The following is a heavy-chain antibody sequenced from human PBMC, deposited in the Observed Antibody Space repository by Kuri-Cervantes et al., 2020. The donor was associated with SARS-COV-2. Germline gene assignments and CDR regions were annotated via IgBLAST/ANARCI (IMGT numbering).Heavy chain of an antibody. Sequence: GGSLRLSCAASGFTFDDYGMSWVRQAPGKGLEWVSGINWNGGSTGYADSVKGRFTISRDNAKNSLYLQMNSLRAEDTAVYYCAREYYDFWSGKVALDVWGKGTTVTVSS. V-gene: IGHV3-20*04. J-gene: IGHJ6*04. CDR2: INWNGGST. CDR3: AREYYDFWSGKVALDV. CDR1: GFTFDDYG. D-gene: IGHD3-3*01.